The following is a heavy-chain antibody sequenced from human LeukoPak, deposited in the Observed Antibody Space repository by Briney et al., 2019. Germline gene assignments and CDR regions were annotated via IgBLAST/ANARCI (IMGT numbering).Heavy chain of an antibody. CDR2: IRWKSGSI. D-gene: IGHD3-9*01. Sequence: GGSLRLSCVASGFSFDDYAINWVRQAPGKGLEWVSGIRWKSGSIAYADSVKGRFTISRDNAKNSLYLQMNSLRAEDTAVYYCAREESYYDILTGYYPTGFDYWGQGTLVTVSS. J-gene: IGHJ4*02. CDR1: GFSFDDYA. V-gene: IGHV3-9*01. CDR3: AREESYYDILTGYYPTGFDY.